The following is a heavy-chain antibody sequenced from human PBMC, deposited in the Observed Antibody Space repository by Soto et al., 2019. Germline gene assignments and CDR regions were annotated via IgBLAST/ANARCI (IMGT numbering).Heavy chain of an antibody. D-gene: IGHD2-21*01. Sequence: GGSPRLYCAASGFTLSSYAMSWASQAPGRGLEWVSGHYRSGRGLCYADYVKGRPTISRDTSNNSVHMQMNSLRVEDTGVYYGAKDAVPGDGVWLVDHWGQGTVVTVS. CDR3: AKDAVPGDGVWLVDH. CDR2: HYRSGRGL. J-gene: IGHJ4*02. CDR1: GFTLSSYA. V-gene: IGHV3-23*01.